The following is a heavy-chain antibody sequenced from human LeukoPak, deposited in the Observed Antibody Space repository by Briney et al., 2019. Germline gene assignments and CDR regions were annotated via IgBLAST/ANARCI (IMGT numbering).Heavy chain of an antibody. CDR1: GFTFSSYG. CDR2: IRYDGSNK. D-gene: IGHD4-17*01. V-gene: IGHV3-30*02. CDR3: AKEGSDYGDYGYFDY. Sequence: PGGSLRLSCAASGFTFSSYGMHWVRQAPGKGLEWVAFIRYDGSNKYYADSVKGRFTISRDNSKNTLYLQMNSLRAEDTAVYYCAKEGSDYGDYGYFDYWGQGTLVTVSS. J-gene: IGHJ4*02.